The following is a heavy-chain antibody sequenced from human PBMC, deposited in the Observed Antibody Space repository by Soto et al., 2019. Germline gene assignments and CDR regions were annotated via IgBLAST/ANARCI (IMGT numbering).Heavy chain of an antibody. J-gene: IGHJ4*02. CDR3: AKDPPRGGTGGAWFDY. V-gene: IGHV3-23*01. CDR1: GFILSDYA. CDR2: IHSSGTPT. D-gene: IGHD2-8*02. Sequence: AGGSLRLSCAASGFILSDYAMTWVRQSPGKGLEWVSLIHSSGTPTSYADSVKGRFTVSRDNSKNTLYLQMNSLRAEDSAVYFCAKDPPRGGTGGAWFDYWGPGTLVTVSS.